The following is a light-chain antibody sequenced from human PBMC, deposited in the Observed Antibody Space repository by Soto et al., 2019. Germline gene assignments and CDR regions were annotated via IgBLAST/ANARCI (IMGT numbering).Light chain of an antibody. CDR1: QTISSSY. Sequence: EVVLTQSPGTLSLSPGERATLSCRASQTISSSYLAWYQQRPGQAPRLLIYGASSRATGMPDRFSGSGSGTDFTLIISRLEAEDFAVYYCQHYGTFGQGTKVEIK. V-gene: IGKV3-20*01. CDR2: GAS. CDR3: QHYGT. J-gene: IGKJ1*01.